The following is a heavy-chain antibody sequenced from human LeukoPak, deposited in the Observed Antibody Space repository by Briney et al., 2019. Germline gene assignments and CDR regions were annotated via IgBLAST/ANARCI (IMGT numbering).Heavy chain of an antibody. CDR2: TRDDASKT. CDR1: GFTFRSYG. J-gene: IGHJ4*02. Sequence: GGSLRLSCTGSGFTFRSYGMHWVRQAPRKGLDWVAYTRDDASKTWYGGSVKGRFTISRDNSKNTLYLHMDSVRGEDTAMYYCANGDCRGGRCSSGAHWGQGTLVTVSS. CDR3: ANGDCRGGRCSSGAH. V-gene: IGHV3-30*02. D-gene: IGHD2-15*01.